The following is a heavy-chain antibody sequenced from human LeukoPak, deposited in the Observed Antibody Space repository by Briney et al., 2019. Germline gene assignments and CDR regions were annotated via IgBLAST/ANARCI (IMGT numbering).Heavy chain of an antibody. CDR3: AKDLQWGDYYYGMDV. CDR2: ISGSGGST. J-gene: IGHJ6*02. D-gene: IGHD1-26*01. Sequence: QPGGSLRLSCAASGFTFSTYAMSWVRQAPGKGLEWASAISGSGGSTYHADSVKGRFTISRDNSKNTLYLQMNSLRAEDTAVYYCAKDLQWGDYYYGMDVWGQGTTVTVSS. V-gene: IGHV3-23*01. CDR1: GFTFSTYA.